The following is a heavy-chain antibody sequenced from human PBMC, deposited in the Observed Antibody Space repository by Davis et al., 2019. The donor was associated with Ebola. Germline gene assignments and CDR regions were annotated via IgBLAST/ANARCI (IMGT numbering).Heavy chain of an antibody. J-gene: IGHJ3*02. V-gene: IGHV4-34*01. CDR2: INHSGST. Sequence: PSETLSLTCTVSGGSISSYYWSWIRQPPGKGLEWIGEINHSGSTNYNPSLKSRVTISVDTSKNQFSPKLSSVTAADTAVYYCARDLSPRYCSGGSCYPGIYAFDIWGQGTMVTVSS. CDR1: GGSISSYY. D-gene: IGHD2-15*01. CDR3: ARDLSPRYCSGGSCYPGIYAFDI.